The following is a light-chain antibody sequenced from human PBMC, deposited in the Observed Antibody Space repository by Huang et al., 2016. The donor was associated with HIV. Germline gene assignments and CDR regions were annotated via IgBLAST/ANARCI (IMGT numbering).Light chain of an antibody. Sequence: DIQMTQSPSSLSASVGDRVTITCRASQSISNNLNWYQQKPGKAPKRLIYAASNLQTGVSLRFSGDGSGTNFALTISALQPEDFATYYCQQSYTTPRVTFGPGTRVHV. CDR2: AAS. J-gene: IGKJ3*01. CDR1: QSISNN. V-gene: IGKV1-39*01. CDR3: QQSYTTPRVT.